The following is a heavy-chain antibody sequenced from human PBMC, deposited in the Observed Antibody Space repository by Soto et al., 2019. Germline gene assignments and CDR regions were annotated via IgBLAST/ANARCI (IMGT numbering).Heavy chain of an antibody. V-gene: IGHV3-11*01. CDR1: GFTFSDYY. Sequence: GGSLRLSCATSGFTFSDYYMSWIRQAPGKGLEWVSYIGTRGNTKYYADSVRGRFAISRDNAKNSLYLQMNSLRADDTAVYYCARDGTEYYGEYYDYWGQGIPVTVSS. J-gene: IGHJ4*02. CDR2: IGTRGNTK. CDR3: ARDGTEYYGEYYDY. D-gene: IGHD4-17*01.